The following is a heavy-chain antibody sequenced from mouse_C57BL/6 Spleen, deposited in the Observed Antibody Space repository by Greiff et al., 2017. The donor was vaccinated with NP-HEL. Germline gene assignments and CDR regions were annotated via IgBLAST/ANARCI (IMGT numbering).Heavy chain of an antibody. CDR3: ARHEETYDGYDFDG. CDR1: GYTFTEST. D-gene: IGHD2-3*01. Sequence: VQLQQSGAELVKPGASVKLSCKASGYTFTESTIHWVKQRSGQGLEWIGWFYPGSGSIKYNEKFKDKATLIADKSSSTVYMELSRVTTEDSAVYFCARHEETYDGYDFDGWGKGTTLTVSS. J-gene: IGHJ2*01. V-gene: IGHV1-62-2*01. CDR2: FYPGSGSI.